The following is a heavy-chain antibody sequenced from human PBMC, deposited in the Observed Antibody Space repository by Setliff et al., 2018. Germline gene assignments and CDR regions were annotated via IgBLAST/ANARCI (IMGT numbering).Heavy chain of an antibody. Sequence: GASVKVSCKASGYTFTSYGISWVRQAPGQGLEWMGYINPYNGVTYYAQNVQARVTMTTDTSTSTAYMELRSLTSDDTAVYYCSRLVRYCTTTSCQRLSGDEYWGQGALVTVSS. J-gene: IGHJ4*02. CDR1: GYTFTSYG. CDR3: SRLVRYCTTTSCQRLSGDEY. CDR2: INPYNGVT. D-gene: IGHD2-2*01. V-gene: IGHV1-18*01.